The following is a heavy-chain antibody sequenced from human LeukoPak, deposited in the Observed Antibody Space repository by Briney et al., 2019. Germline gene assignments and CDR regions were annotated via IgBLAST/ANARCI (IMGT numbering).Heavy chain of an antibody. V-gene: IGHV4-38-2*02. CDR1: GGSISSGYY. CDR3: ARNDYGYYYMDV. CDR2: IYHSGST. D-gene: IGHD4-17*01. J-gene: IGHJ6*03. Sequence: SETLSLTCTVSGGSISSGYYWGWIRQPPGKGLEWIGSIYHSGSTYYNPSLKSRVTISVGTSKNQFSLKLSSVTAADTAVYYCARNDYGYYYMDVWGKGTTVTVSS.